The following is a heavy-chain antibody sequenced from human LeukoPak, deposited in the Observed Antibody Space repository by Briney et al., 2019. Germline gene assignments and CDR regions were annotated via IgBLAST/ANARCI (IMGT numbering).Heavy chain of an antibody. CDR3: ARAPTLPRYCSGGSCYSFDY. V-gene: IGHV4-61*05. J-gene: IGHJ4*02. CDR2: IYYSGST. CDR1: GDSITSSTYY. D-gene: IGHD2-15*01. Sequence: PSETLSLTCTVSGDSITSSTYYWGWIRQPPGKGLEWIGYIYYSGSTNYNPSLKSRVTISVDTSKNQFSLKLSSVTAADTAVYYCARAPTLPRYCSGGSCYSFDYWGQGTLVTVSS.